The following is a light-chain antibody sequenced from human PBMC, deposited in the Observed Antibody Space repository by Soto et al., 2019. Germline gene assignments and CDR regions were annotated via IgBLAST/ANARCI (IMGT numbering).Light chain of an antibody. J-gene: IGKJ1*01. CDR2: DAS. CDR1: QNIRSR. CDR3: QQNYRNTPWT. V-gene: IGKV1-5*01. Sequence: DIQMTQSPSTLSASVGDRVTITCRASQNIRSRLAWFQQKPGKAPKLLIYDASSLESGVPQRFSGSGSGTEFTLTISSLQTDDFATYYCQQNYRNTPWTFGQGTKVDIK.